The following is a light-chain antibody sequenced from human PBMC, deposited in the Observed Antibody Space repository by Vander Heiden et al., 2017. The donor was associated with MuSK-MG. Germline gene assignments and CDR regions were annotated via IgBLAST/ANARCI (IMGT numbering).Light chain of an antibody. CDR3: HQSDSTPLT. V-gene: IGKV1-39*01. CDR2: AAS. Sequence: DIQITQSPSSLSASVGDRVTITCRASQSISSYLNWYQQKPGKAPKLLIYAASSLQSGVPSRFSGSGSGTDFTLTISSLRPEDFATYYCHQSDSTPLTFGGGTKVEIK. CDR1: QSISSY. J-gene: IGKJ4*01.